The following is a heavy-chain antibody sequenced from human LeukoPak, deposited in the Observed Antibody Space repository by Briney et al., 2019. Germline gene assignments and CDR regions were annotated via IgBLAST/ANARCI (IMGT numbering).Heavy chain of an antibody. CDR1: GGSISSSSYY. D-gene: IGHD3-22*01. CDR2: IYYSGST. Sequence: PSETLSLTCTVSGGSISSSSYYWGWIRQPPGKGLEWIGSIYYSGSTYYNPSLKSRVTISVDTSKNQFSLKLSSVTAADTAVYYCARLGVDYYDSSGYYYDSVGGAFDIWGQGTMVTVSS. CDR3: ARLGVDYYDSSGYYYDSVGGAFDI. V-gene: IGHV4-39*01. J-gene: IGHJ3*02.